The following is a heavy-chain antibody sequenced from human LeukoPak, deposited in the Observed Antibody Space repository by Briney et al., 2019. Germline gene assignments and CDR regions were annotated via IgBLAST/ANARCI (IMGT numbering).Heavy chain of an antibody. V-gene: IGHV3-30*18. D-gene: IGHD4-17*01. CDR2: ISYDGSNK. J-gene: IGHJ4*02. CDR3: AKDGRTTVTTPYFDY. CDR1: GFTFSSYG. Sequence: GGSLRLSCAASGFTFSSYGMHWVRQAPGKGLEWVAVISYDGSNKYYADSVKGRFTISRDNSKNTLYLQMNSLRAEDTAVYYCAKDGRTTVTTPYFDYWGQGTLVTVSS.